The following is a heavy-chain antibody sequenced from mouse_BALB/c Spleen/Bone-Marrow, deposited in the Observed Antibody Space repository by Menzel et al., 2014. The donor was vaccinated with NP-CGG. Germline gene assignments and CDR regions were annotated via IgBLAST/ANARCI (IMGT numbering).Heavy chain of an antibody. Sequence: EVKLMESGGGLVKPGGPLKLSCAASGFTFXDYYMYWVRQTPEKRLEWVATISDGGSYTYYPDSVKGRFTISRDNAKNNLYLQMSSLKSEDTAMYYCARFYYYGSSYFDVWGAGTTVTVSS. V-gene: IGHV5-4*02. CDR1: GFTFXDYY. CDR2: ISDGGSYT. J-gene: IGHJ1*01. D-gene: IGHD1-1*01. CDR3: ARFYYYGSSYFDV.